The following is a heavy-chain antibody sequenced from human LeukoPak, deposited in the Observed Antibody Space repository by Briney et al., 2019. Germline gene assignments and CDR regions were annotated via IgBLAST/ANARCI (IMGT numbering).Heavy chain of an antibody. CDR3: ARQYCSTTNCPFDY. D-gene: IGHD2-2*01. V-gene: IGHV5-51*01. CDR2: IYPGDSDT. Sequence: GESLKISCKGSGYSFTSYWIGWVRQRPGKGLEWMGIIYPGDSDTRYSPSFQGQVTMPADKSISTAYLQWSSLKASDTAMYYCARQYCSTTNCPFDYWGQGTLVTVSS. J-gene: IGHJ4*02. CDR1: GYSFTSYW.